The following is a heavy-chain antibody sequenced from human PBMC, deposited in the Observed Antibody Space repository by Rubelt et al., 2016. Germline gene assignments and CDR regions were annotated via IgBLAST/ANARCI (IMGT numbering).Heavy chain of an antibody. CDR2: IYHSGST. D-gene: IGHD6-19*01. V-gene: IGHV4-38-2*02. Sequence: QVQLQESGPGLVKPSETLSLTCTVSGYSISSGYYWGWIRQPPGKGLEWIGSIYHSGSTYYNPSLKGRFTISVDTSKNQFSLKLSSVTAADTAVYYCARHYGAVASFYDYWGQGTLVTVSS. CDR3: ARHYGAVASFYDY. CDR1: GYSISSGYY. J-gene: IGHJ4*02.